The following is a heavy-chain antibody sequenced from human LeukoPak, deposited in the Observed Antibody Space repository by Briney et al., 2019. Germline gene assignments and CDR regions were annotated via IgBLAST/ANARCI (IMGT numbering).Heavy chain of an antibody. J-gene: IGHJ4*02. CDR1: GFTFGDYA. V-gene: IGHV3-49*03. Sequence: GRSLRLSCTASGFTFGDYAMSWFRQAPGKGLEWVGFIRSKAYGGTTEYAASVKGRFTISGDDSKSIAYLQMNSLKTEDTAVYYCTRETYYDILTGYSNWGQGTLVTVSS. CDR2: IRSKAYGGTT. CDR3: TRETYYDILTGYSN. D-gene: IGHD3-9*01.